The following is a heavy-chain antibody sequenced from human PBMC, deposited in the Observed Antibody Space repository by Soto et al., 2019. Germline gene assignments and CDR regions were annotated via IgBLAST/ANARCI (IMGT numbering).Heavy chain of an antibody. V-gene: IGHV5-51*01. Sequence: GESLKISCKASGFSFNTYWIGWARQMPGKGLEWMGIIYPDDSDTRYSPSFQGQVTISADKSISTAFVQWSSLKASDTAMYYCARGGYYGPDVSSHFHMDVWGKGTTVTVPS. CDR2: IYPDDSDT. CDR1: GFSFNTYW. D-gene: IGHD3-10*01. CDR3: ARGGYYGPDVSSHFHMDV. J-gene: IGHJ6*03.